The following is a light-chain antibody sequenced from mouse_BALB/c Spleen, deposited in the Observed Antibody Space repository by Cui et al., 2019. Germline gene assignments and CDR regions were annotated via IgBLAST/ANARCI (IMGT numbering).Light chain of an antibody. CDR3: QQWSSNPLT. CDR2: LTS. J-gene: IGKJ5*01. CDR1: SSVSY. V-gene: IGKV4-68*01. Sequence: QIVLTQSPALMSASPGEKVTMTCSASSSVSYMYWYQQKPRSSPKPWIYLTSNLASGVPARFSGSGSGTSYSLTISSMEAEDAATYYCQQWSSNPLTFGAGNKLELK.